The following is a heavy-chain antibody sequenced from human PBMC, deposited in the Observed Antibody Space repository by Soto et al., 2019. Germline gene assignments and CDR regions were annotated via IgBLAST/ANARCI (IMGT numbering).Heavy chain of an antibody. CDR2: IYYSGST. D-gene: IGHD2-2*01. CDR1: GGSISSGGYY. J-gene: IGHJ5*02. CDR3: ARGRTVVPAAMLVFNWFDP. V-gene: IGHV4-31*03. Sequence: PSETLSLTCTVSGGSISSGGYYWSWIRQHPGKGLEWIGYIYYSGSTYYNPSLKSRVTISVDTSKNQLSLKLSSVTAADTAVYYCARGRTVVPAAMLVFNWFDPWGQGTLVTVSS.